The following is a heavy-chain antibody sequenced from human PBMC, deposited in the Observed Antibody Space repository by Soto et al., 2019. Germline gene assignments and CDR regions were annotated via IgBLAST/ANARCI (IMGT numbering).Heavy chain of an antibody. CDR3: ARETLSFGSALDV. CDR1: GFRFDDYN. D-gene: IGHD3-3*01. J-gene: IGHJ6*02. Sequence: LRLSCAASGFRFDDYNIHCVRQAPGKGLEWVSLITWNGGNTYYADSVKGRFTISRDGTTKSVSLQMTSLKTEDTGLYYCARETLSFGSALDVWGQGTTVTVSS. CDR2: ITWNGGNT. V-gene: IGHV3-43*01.